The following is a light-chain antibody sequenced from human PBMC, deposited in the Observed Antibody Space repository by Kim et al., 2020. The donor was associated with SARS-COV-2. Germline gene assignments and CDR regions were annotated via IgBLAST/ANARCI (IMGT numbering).Light chain of an antibody. J-gene: IGKJ5*01. CDR3: QQYRYLPIT. V-gene: IGKV1-33*01. CDR1: QDITNY. Sequence: DIQMTQSPSSLSASVGDRVTFTCQASQDITNYLNWYQLKPGKAPNLLIYDASDLKTGVPSRFSGIGSGINFTFTISSLQPDDIATYYCQQYRYLPITFGQGTRLEIK. CDR2: DAS.